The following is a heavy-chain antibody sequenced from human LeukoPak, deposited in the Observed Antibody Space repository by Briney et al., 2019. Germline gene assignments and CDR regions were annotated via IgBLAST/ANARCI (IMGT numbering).Heavy chain of an antibody. J-gene: IGHJ4*02. CDR1: GDSISSSSYF. CDR2: ISYSGNT. Sequence: PSETLSLTCTASGDSISSSSYFWGWIRQPPGKGLEWIGSISYSGNTYYNPSLKRRVTISVDTSKNQFSLNLNSVTAADTAVYYCARPGYYGDYAFDYWGQGTLVTVSS. D-gene: IGHD4-17*01. CDR3: ARPGYYGDYAFDY. V-gene: IGHV4-39*01.